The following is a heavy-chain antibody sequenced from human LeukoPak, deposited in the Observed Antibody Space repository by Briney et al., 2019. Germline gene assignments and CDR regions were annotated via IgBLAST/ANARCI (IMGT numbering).Heavy chain of an antibody. V-gene: IGHV3-7*01. CDR3: ARVAFIAAAGTQADY. CDR1: GFTFSSYW. D-gene: IGHD6-13*01. Sequence: GGSLRLSCAASGFTFSSYWMSWVGQAPGKGLKGVANINQDGSEKYYVHSVKGRFTISRDNAKNSLYLQMTSLRAEDTAVYYCARVAFIAAAGTQADYWGQGTLVTVSS. CDR2: INQDGSEK. J-gene: IGHJ4*02.